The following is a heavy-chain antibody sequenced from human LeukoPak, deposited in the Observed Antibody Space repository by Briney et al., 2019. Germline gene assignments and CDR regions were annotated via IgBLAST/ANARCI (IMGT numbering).Heavy chain of an antibody. CDR2: ISSGSSYI. Sequence: GGSLRLSCAASEFTFNNYAMSWVRQAPGKGLEWVSSISSGSSYIYYADSVKGRFTISRDNAKNSLYLQMNSLRAEDTAVYYCARDTQSRNYGDYGNDAFDIWGQGTMVTVSS. CDR1: EFTFNNYA. V-gene: IGHV3-21*01. CDR3: ARDTQSRNYGDYGNDAFDI. D-gene: IGHD4-17*01. J-gene: IGHJ3*02.